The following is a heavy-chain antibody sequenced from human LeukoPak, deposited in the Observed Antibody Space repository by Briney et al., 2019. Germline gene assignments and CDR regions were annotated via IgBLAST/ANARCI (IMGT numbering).Heavy chain of an antibody. D-gene: IGHD3-16*01. V-gene: IGHV1-2*02. J-gene: IGHJ4*02. CDR3: ARFNYDNSHFDL. CDR2: INLNSGGT. Sequence: ASVKVSCKASGYTFTGYYIHWVRQAPGQGLEWMGWINLNSGGTNYTQKFQGRVTMTRDTSISTAYMELSRLKSDDTAVYYCARFNYDNSHFDLWGQGTLVTVSS. CDR1: GYTFTGYY.